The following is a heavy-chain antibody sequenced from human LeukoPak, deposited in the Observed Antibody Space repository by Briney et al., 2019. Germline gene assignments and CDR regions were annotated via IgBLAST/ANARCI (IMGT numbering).Heavy chain of an antibody. J-gene: IGHJ4*02. V-gene: IGHV4-59*08. CDR1: GGSTTSYY. CDR2: IYYSGST. CDR3: ARHIPGNPYFDY. Sequence: SETLSLTCTVSGGSTTSYYWSWIRQPPGKGLEWIGYIYYSGSTTYNPPLKSRATISVETSKNQFSLKLRSVTAADTAIYYRARHIPGNPYFDYWGQGTLVTVSS. D-gene: IGHD2/OR15-2a*01.